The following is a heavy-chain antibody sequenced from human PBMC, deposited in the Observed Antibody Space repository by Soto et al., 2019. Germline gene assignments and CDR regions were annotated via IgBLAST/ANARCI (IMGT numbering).Heavy chain of an antibody. D-gene: IGHD2-2*01. V-gene: IGHV5-10-1*01. Sequence: GESLKISCKGSGYSFTSCWISWVRQMPGKGLEWMGRIDPSDSYTNYSPSFQGHVTISADKSISTAYLQWSSLKASDTAMYYCARHSDIVVVPAEGNWFDPWGQGTLVTVSS. CDR3: ARHSDIVVVPAEGNWFDP. J-gene: IGHJ5*02. CDR2: IDPSDSYT. CDR1: GYSFTSCW.